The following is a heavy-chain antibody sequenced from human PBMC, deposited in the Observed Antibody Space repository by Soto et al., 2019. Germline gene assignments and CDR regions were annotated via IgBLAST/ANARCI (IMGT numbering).Heavy chain of an antibody. V-gene: IGHV5-10-1*01. D-gene: IGHD2-15*01. CDR1: GYSFTSYW. CDR2: IGPSDSYT. J-gene: IGHJ5*02. CDR3: ARGHKLLINIDP. Sequence: PGESLKISCKGSGYSFTSYWISWVRQMPGKGLEWMGRIGPSDSYTNYSPSFQGHVTISADKSISTAYLQWSSLKASDTAMYYCARGHKLLINIDPWGQGTLVTVSS.